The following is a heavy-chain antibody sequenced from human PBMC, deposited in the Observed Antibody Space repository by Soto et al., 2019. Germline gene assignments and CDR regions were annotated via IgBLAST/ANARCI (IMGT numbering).Heavy chain of an antibody. V-gene: IGHV4-59*01. J-gene: IGHJ6*02. D-gene: IGHD1-26*01. CDR2: IYYSGSA. Sequence: SSETLSLTCTVSGGSISSYYWSWIRQPPGKGLEWIGYIYYSGSANYNPSLKSRVTISLDTSKNQFSLKLSSVTAADTAVYYCARVHSGSYYYGLGVWGQGTTVTVSS. CDR3: ARVHSGSYYYGLGV. CDR1: GGSISSYY.